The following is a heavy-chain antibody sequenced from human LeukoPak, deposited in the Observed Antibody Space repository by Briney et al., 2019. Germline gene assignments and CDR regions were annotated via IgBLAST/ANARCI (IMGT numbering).Heavy chain of an antibody. CDR2: ISGSGGST. J-gene: IGHJ3*02. V-gene: IGHV3-23*01. D-gene: IGHD3-16*01. Sequence: SWVRQAPGKGLEWVSTISGSGGSTFYADSVKGRFTISRDNSKNTLYLQMNSLRAEDTAVYYCAKTLVEPTGHTFDIWGQGTMVTVSS. CDR3: AKTLVEPTGHTFDI.